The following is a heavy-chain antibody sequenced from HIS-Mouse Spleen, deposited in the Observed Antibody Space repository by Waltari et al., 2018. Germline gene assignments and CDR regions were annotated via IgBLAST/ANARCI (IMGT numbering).Heavy chain of an antibody. J-gene: IGHJ4*02. CDR3: AREVVIYFDY. Sequence: QVQLVESGGGVVQPGRSLRLSCAASGFTFSSYAMHWVRQAPGKGLEWVAVISYDGSNKYYADCVKGRFTISRDNSKNTLYLQMNSLRAEDTAVYYCAREVVIYFDYWGQGTLVTVSS. V-gene: IGHV3-30*04. D-gene: IGHD3-22*01. CDR1: GFTFSSYA. CDR2: ISYDGSNK.